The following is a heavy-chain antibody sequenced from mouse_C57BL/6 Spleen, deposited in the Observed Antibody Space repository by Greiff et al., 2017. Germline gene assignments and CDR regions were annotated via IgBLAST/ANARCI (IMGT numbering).Heavy chain of an antibody. CDR2: IRNKANGYTT. CDR3: ASLPGLPSAMDY. V-gene: IGHV7-3*01. Sequence: DVKLVESGGGLVQPGGSLSLSCAASGFTFTDYYMSWVRQPPGKALEWLGFIRNKANGYTTEYSASVKGRFTISRDNSQSILYLQMNALRAEDSATYYCASLPGLPSAMDYWGQGTSVTVSS. CDR1: GFTFTDYY. J-gene: IGHJ4*01.